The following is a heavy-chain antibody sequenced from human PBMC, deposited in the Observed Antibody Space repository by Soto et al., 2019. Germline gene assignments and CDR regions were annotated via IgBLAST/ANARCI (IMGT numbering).Heavy chain of an antibody. Sequence: GGSLRLSFVASGFSFSSYTMNWFRQAPGKGLEWVSDISRNASTISYADSVRGRFTISRDNAKTSLYLQMNSLRAADTAVYYCARVSGSGSYYGFDPWGQGTLVTVSS. CDR1: GFSFSSYT. V-gene: IGHV3-48*01. CDR2: ISRNASTI. CDR3: ARVSGSGSYYGFDP. D-gene: IGHD3-10*01. J-gene: IGHJ5*02.